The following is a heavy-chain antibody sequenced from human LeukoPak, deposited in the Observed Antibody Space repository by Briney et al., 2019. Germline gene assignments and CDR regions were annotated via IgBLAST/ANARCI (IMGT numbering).Heavy chain of an antibody. D-gene: IGHD6-19*01. Sequence: SQTLSLTCAISGDSVSTNTAAWSWLRQSPSRGLEWLGRTYYRSKLYSDYAVSVRGRITIDPDTSKNQFSLQLTSVTPEDTAVYYCVRYTGWFYFDYWGQGTLVTVSS. CDR2: TYYRSKLYS. CDR1: GDSVSTNTAA. CDR3: VRYTGWFYFDY. V-gene: IGHV6-1*01. J-gene: IGHJ4*02.